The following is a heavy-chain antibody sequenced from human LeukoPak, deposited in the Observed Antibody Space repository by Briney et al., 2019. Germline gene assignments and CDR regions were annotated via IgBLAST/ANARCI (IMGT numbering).Heavy chain of an antibody. Sequence: GASVTVSCKASGYTFTGYYMHWVRQAPGQGLEWMGRINTNSGGTNYAQKFQGRVTMTRDTSITTAYMELSRLRSDDTAVYYCAIRDNRHYYYYYGMDVWGQGTTVTVSS. CDR1: GYTFTGYY. D-gene: IGHD2/OR15-2a*01. CDR3: AIRDNRHYYYYYGMDV. V-gene: IGHV1-2*06. CDR2: INTNSGGT. J-gene: IGHJ6*02.